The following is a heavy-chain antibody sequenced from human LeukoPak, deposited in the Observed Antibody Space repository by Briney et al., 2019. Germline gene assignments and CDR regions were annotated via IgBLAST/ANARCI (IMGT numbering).Heavy chain of an antibody. CDR3: AREYRNWDGSGSPDS. Sequence: SETLSLTCTVSGYSISSGYYWGWIRQPPGKGLEWIGYIYHSGSTNYTPSLKSRVTISVDTSKNQFSLKLSSVTAADTAVYYCAREYRNWDGSGSPDSWGQGTLVTVSS. V-gene: IGHV4-38-2*02. CDR1: GYSISSGYY. CDR2: IYHSGST. D-gene: IGHD3-10*01. J-gene: IGHJ4*02.